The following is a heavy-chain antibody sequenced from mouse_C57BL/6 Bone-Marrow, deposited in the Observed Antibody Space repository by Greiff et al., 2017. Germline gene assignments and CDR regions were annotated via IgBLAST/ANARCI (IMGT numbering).Heavy chain of an antibody. J-gene: IGHJ2*01. CDR2: INPNNGGT. CDR3: ARSATVDYFDY. D-gene: IGHD1-1*01. V-gene: IGHV1-18*01. CDR1: GYTFTDYN. Sequence: EVQLQQSGPELVKPGASVKIPCKASGYTFTDYNMDWVKQSHGKSLEWIGDINPNNGGTSYNQKFQGKATVTVDTSSSTAYMELRSLTSEDTAVYYCARSATVDYFDYWGQGTTLTVSS.